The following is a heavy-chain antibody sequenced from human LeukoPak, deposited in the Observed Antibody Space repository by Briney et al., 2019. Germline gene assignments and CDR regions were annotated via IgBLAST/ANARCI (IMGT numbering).Heavy chain of an antibody. D-gene: IGHD3-10*01. V-gene: IGHV3-53*05. CDR1: GFLVTSTH. CDR2: IYDDGGT. CDR3: ARDRAGRRSSWVEFDL. J-gene: IGHJ5*02. Sequence: GGSLRLSCTVSGFLVTSTHMDWVRQAPGKGPEWVGIIYDDGGTVHAESVKGRFTISRDNSKNTMYLQMNSLRPEDSAVYYCARDRAGRRSSWVEFDLWGQGMLDTVSS.